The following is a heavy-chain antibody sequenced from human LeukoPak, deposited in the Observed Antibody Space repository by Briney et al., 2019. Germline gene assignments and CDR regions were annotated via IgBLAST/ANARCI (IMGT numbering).Heavy chain of an antibody. J-gene: IGHJ4*02. CDR1: GFTFRRDW. D-gene: IGHD3-22*01. V-gene: IGHV3-74*03. Sequence: GGSLRLSCAASGFTFRRDWMHWVRDAPGKGAVGVSRISDDWRITTDADSGKGRLTISRDNAKSTMFLQMNSLRAEDTAVYFCARRYYETNVYDRHFDHWGQGTLVTVSS. CDR2: ISDDWRIT. CDR3: ARRYYETNVYDRHFDH.